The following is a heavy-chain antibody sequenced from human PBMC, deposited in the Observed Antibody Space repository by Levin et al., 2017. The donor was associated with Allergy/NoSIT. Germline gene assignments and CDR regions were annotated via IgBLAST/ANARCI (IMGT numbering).Heavy chain of an antibody. CDR1: GFTFSSYA. V-gene: IGHV3-30-3*01. CDR2: ISYDGSNK. J-gene: IGHJ6*02. D-gene: IGHD3-3*01. CDR3: AREYYDFWSGYYTPYYGMDV. Sequence: GGSLRLSCAASGFTFSSYAMPWVRPAPGKGLGWVAVISYDGSNKYYADSVKGRFTISRDNSKNTLYLQMNSLRAEDTAVYYCAREYYDFWSGYYTPYYGMDVWGQGTTVTVSS.